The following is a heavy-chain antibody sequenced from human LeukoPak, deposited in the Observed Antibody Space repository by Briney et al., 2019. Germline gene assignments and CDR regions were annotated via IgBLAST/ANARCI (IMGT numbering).Heavy chain of an antibody. CDR3: ATNSERIDY. J-gene: IGHJ4*02. CDR1: GFTFGSW. V-gene: IGHV3-7*01. CDR2: IKQDGSEK. D-gene: IGHD1-1*01. Sequence: GGSLRLSCTASGFTFGSWVIWVRQAPRKGLEWVASIKQDGSEKYYLDSVKGRFTMSRDSAKNSLYLQMSSLRAEDTAVYYCATNSERIDYWGQGTLVTVSS.